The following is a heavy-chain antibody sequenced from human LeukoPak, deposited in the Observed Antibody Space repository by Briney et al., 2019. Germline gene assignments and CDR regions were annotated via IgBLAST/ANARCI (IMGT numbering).Heavy chain of an antibody. CDR1: GYTFTDYF. V-gene: IGHV1-2*02. CDR2: VYPTTGGA. J-gene: IGHJ3*02. Sequence: ASVKVSCKTSGYTFTDYFIHWVRQAPGQGLEWMAWVYPTTGGANFAPKFQGRVTMTRDTSISTAYMELSRLTSDDTAVFYCARGRLGSGSQYDAFDIWGQGTMVTVSS. D-gene: IGHD3-10*01. CDR3: ARGRLGSGSQYDAFDI.